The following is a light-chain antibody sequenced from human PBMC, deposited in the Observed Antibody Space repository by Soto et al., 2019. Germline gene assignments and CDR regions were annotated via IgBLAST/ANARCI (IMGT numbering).Light chain of an antibody. CDR1: QSVNRNY. CDR3: QQYGSSRT. J-gene: IGKJ5*01. CDR2: GAS. Sequence: EIVLTQSPGTLSLSPGERATLSCRASQSVNRNYIAWYQQKPGQAPRLLFYGASSRVTGIPQRLSGSGSGTDFTLTISRLEPEDFAVYYCQQYGSSRTFGQGTRLEIK. V-gene: IGKV3-20*01.